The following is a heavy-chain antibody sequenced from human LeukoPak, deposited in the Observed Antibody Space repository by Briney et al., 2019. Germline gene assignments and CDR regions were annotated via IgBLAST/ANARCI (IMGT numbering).Heavy chain of an antibody. D-gene: IGHD3-22*01. J-gene: IGHJ4*02. CDR1: GFTFSSYA. V-gene: IGHV3-23*01. CDR3: AKVGGGITMIVVVITGSFNFDY. CDR2: ISGSGGST. Sequence: GSLRLSCAASGFTFSSYAMSWVRQAPGKGLEWVSAISGSGGSTYYADSVKGRFTISRDNSKNTLYLQMNSLRAEDTAVYYCAKVGGGITMIVVVITGSFNFDYWGQGTLVTVSS.